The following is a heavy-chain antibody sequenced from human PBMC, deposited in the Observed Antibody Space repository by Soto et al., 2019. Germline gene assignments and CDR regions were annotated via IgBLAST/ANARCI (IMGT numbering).Heavy chain of an antibody. J-gene: IGHJ6*02. Sequence: PGESLKISCKGSGYSFTSYWIGWVRQMPGKGLEWMGIIYPGDSDTRYSPSFQGQVTISADKSISTAYLQWSSLKASDTAMYYCARIRAEYSSSLTLMDVWGQGTTVTVSS. CDR3: ARIRAEYSSSLTLMDV. CDR1: GYSFTSYW. CDR2: IYPGDSDT. D-gene: IGHD6-6*01. V-gene: IGHV5-51*01.